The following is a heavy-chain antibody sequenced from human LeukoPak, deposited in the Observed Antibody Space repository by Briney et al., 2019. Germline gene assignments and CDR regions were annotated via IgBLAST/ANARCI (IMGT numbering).Heavy chain of an antibody. J-gene: IGHJ4*02. CDR1: GGSISSYY. V-gene: IGHV4-59*12. CDR3: ARERREQLLPPYTRLLTYFDY. Sequence: SETLSLTCTVSGGSISSYYWSWIRQPPGKGLEWIGSIYYSGSTYYNPSLKSRVTISVDTSKNQFSLKLSSVTAADTAVYYCARERREQLLPPYTRLLTYFDYWGQGTLVTVSS. D-gene: IGHD2-2*01. CDR2: IYYSGST.